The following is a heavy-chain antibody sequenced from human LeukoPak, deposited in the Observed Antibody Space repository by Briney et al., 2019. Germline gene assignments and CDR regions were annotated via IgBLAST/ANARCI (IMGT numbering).Heavy chain of an antibody. CDR1: GASISTYY. D-gene: IGHD3-22*01. J-gene: IGHJ4*02. V-gene: IGHV4-59*01. CDR3: ARDYGVGGYYFDS. CDR2: IYDSGST. Sequence: SETLSLTCTVSGASISTYYWSWIRQPPGKGLYWIGYIYDSGSTNYNPSLKSRVTISSDMSKNQFSLKVSSVTAADTAIYYCARDYGVGGYYFDSWGQGTLVTVSS.